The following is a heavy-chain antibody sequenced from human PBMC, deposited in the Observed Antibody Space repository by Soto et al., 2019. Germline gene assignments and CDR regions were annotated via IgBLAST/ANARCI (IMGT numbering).Heavy chain of an antibody. V-gene: IGHV4-34*01. D-gene: IGHD1-1*01. J-gene: IGHJ6*02. CDR1: GGSFSGYY. Sequence: PSETLSLTCAVYGGSFSGYYWTWIRQPPGKGLEWIGEINHSGTINFNPSLKSRLTISLDTSKNQFSLKLSSVTAADTAVYYCASQLGHYYYYYGMDVWGQGTTVTVSS. CDR2: INHSGTI. CDR3: ASQLGHYYYYYGMDV.